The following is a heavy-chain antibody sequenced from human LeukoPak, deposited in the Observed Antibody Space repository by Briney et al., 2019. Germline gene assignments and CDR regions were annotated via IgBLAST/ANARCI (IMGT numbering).Heavy chain of an antibody. D-gene: IGHD3-22*01. CDR2: INHSGST. CDR3: ARDSGYLLI. J-gene: IGHJ4*02. Sequence: PSETLSLTCAVYGGSFSGYYWSWIRQPPGEGLEWIGEINHSGSTNYNPSLKSRVTISVDTSKNQFSLKLSSVTAADTAVYYCARDSGYLLIRGQGTLVTVSS. CDR1: GGSFSGYY. V-gene: IGHV4-34*01.